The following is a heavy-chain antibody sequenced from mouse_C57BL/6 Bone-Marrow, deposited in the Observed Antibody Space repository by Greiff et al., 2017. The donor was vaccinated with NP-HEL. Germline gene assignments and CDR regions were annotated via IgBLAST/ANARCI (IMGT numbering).Heavy chain of an antibody. V-gene: IGHV1-81*01. J-gene: IGHJ2*01. D-gene: IGHD4-1*01. Sequence: LQESGAELARPGASVKLSCKASGYTFTSYGISWVKQRTGQGLEWIGEIYPRSGNTYYNEKFKGKATLTADKSSSTAYMELRSLTSEDSAVYFCARAKWDAYFDYWGQGTTLTVSS. CDR1: GYTFTSYG. CDR3: ARAKWDAYFDY. CDR2: IYPRSGNT.